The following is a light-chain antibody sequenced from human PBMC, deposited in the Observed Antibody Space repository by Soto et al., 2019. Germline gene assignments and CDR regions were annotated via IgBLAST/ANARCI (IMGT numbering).Light chain of an antibody. V-gene: IGKV3-20*01. J-gene: IGKJ3*01. Sequence: DIVLTQSPGTLSLSPGERATLSCRASQSVSSSYLAWYQQKPGQGPRLLIYGASSRATGIPDRFSGSGSGTDFTLTISRLEPEDFAVYYCQQYGSSPPFTFGPGTKVDIK. CDR1: QSVSSSY. CDR3: QQYGSSPPFT. CDR2: GAS.